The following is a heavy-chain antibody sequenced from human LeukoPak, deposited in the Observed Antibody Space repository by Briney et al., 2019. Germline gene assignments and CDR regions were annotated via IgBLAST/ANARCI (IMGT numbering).Heavy chain of an antibody. D-gene: IGHD5-12*01. CDR3: AKDRGTSGYDPHAFDI. CDR2: ISGSGGST. Sequence: QPGRSLRLSCAASGFTFSSYAMSWVRQAPGKGLEWVSAISGSGGSTYYADSVKGRFTISRDNSKNTLYLQMNSLRAEDTAVYYCAKDRGTSGYDPHAFDIWGQGTMVTVSS. CDR1: GFTFSSYA. J-gene: IGHJ3*02. V-gene: IGHV3-23*01.